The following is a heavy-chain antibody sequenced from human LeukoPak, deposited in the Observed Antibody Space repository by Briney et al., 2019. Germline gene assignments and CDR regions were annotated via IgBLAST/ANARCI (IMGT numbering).Heavy chain of an antibody. CDR1: GGSISSGGYY. J-gene: IGHJ6*02. Sequence: PSETLSLTCTVSGGSISSGGYYWSWIRQHPGKGLEWIGYIYYSGSTYYNPSLKSRVTISVDTSKNQFSLKLSSVTAADTAVYYCARGCRRYYDSSGYPPRGYYYYYGMDVWGQGTTVTVSS. D-gene: IGHD3-22*01. CDR3: ARGCRRYYDSSGYPPRGYYYYYGMDV. V-gene: IGHV4-31*03. CDR2: IYYSGST.